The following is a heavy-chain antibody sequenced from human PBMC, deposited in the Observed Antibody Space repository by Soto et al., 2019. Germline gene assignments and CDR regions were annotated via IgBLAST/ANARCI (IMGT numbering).Heavy chain of an antibody. CDR2: INSDGSST. J-gene: IGHJ4*02. Sequence: EVQLVESVGGLVQPGGSLRLSCAASGFSCSSYWMHWVRQAPGKGLVWVSRINSDGSSTSYADSVKGRCTISRDNAKTTLYLQMNSLRAEDTAVYYCARSHVRAYYFDYWGQGTLVTVSS. D-gene: IGHD4-17*01. CDR1: GFSCSSYW. CDR3: ARSHVRAYYFDY. V-gene: IGHV3-74*01.